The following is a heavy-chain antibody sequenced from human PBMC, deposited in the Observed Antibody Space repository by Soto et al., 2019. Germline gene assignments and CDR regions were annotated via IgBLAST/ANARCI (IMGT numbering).Heavy chain of an antibody. CDR2: IRSKAYGGTT. CDR3: TRAPVSSGASLYV. V-gene: IGHV3-49*03. D-gene: IGHD6-19*01. CDR1: GFTFGDYA. Sequence: GGSLRLSCTASGFTFGDYAMSWFRQAPGKGLEWAGFIRSKAYGGTTEYAASVKGRFTISRDDSKSIAYLQMNSLKTEDTAVYYCTRAPVSSGASLYVWGKGTTVTVSS. J-gene: IGHJ6*04.